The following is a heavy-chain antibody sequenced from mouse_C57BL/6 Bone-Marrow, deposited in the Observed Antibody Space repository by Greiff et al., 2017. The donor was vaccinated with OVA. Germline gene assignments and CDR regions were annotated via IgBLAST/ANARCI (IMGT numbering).Heavy chain of an antibody. CDR3: ARDGGYGSSWYFDV. V-gene: IGHV7-1*01. J-gene: IGHJ1*03. Sequence: EVQLVESGGGLVQSGRSLRLSCATSGFTFSDFYMEWVRQAPGKGLEWIAASRNKANDYTTEYSASVKGRFIVSRDTSQSILYLQMNALRAEDTAIYYCARDGGYGSSWYFDVWGTGTTVTVSS. CDR1: GFTFSDFY. CDR2: SRNKANDYTT. D-gene: IGHD1-1*01.